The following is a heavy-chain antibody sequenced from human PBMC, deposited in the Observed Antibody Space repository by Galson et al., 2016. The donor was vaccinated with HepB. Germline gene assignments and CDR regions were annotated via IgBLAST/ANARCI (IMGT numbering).Heavy chain of an antibody. CDR3: AKDSILGATACFYGIDA. CDR1: GFRFTYYG. Sequence: SLRLSCAASGFRFTYYGLHWVRQAPGKGLEWVAVISYDGNKEYYADSVKGRFTIFRDNPKTTVYLEMNSLRVEDTAVYYCAKDSILGATACFYGIDAWGQGTTVTVSS. CDR2: ISYDGNKE. J-gene: IGHJ6*02. V-gene: IGHV3-30*18. D-gene: IGHD1-26*01.